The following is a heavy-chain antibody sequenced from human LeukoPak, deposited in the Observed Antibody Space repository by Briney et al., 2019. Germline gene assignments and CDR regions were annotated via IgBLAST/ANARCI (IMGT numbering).Heavy chain of an antibody. CDR2: IYTSGST. J-gene: IGHJ3*02. CDR3: ARVSAYYYDSSGYTEAFDI. D-gene: IGHD3-22*01. CDR1: GGSISSGSYY. Sequence: SETLSLTCTVSGGSISSGSYYWSWIRQPAGKGLEWIGRIYTSGSTNYNPSLKSRVTISVDTSKNQFSLKLSSVTAADTAVYYCARVSAYYYDSSGYTEAFDIWGQGTMVTVSS. V-gene: IGHV4-61*02.